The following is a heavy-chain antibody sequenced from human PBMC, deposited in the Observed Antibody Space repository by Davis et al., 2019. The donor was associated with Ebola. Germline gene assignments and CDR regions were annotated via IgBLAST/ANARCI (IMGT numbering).Heavy chain of an antibody. J-gene: IGHJ4*02. V-gene: IGHV4-59*11. CDR3: ARGRGGYNFGFDY. Sequence: SETLSLTCTVSGASISSHYWSWIRQSPGKGLEWIGHIYYDVNTKYSPSLKSRVITSSDTSKNQFSLKLTSVTAADTAVYYCARGRGGYNFGFDYWGQGTLVTVSS. D-gene: IGHD5-24*01. CDR1: GASISSHY. CDR2: IYYDVNT.